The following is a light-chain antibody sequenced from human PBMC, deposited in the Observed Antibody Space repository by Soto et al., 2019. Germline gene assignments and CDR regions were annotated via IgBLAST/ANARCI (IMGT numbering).Light chain of an antibody. CDR1: QSVLYSSNNKND. Sequence: DIVMTQSPDSLAVSLGESATINCKSSQSVLYSSNNKNDLAWYQQKPGQPPKLLIYWASTRESGVPDRFSGSGSGTDFTLTVSSLQAEDGAVYYCQQYYSTPPYTFGQGTKMEIK. CDR2: WAS. J-gene: IGKJ2*01. V-gene: IGKV4-1*01. CDR3: QQYYSTPPYT.